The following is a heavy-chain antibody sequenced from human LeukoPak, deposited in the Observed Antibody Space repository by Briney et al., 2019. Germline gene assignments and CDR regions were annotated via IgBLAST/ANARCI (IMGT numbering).Heavy chain of an antibody. CDR2: ISAYNGNT. Sequence: GASVKVSCKASGYTFTSYYMHWVRQAPAQGLEWMGWISAYNGNTNYAQKLQGRVTMTTDTSTSTAYMELRSLRSDDTAVYYCARDREPVYSSSSYGMDVWGQGTTVTVSS. J-gene: IGHJ6*02. D-gene: IGHD6-13*01. CDR1: GYTFTSYY. CDR3: ARDREPVYSSSSYGMDV. V-gene: IGHV1-18*04.